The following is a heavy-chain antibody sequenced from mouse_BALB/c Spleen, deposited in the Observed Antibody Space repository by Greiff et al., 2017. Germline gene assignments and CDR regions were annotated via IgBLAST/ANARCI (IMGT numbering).Heavy chain of an antibody. CDR3: ARMTTARFAY. CDR1: GYAFSSYW. D-gene: IGHD1-2*01. CDR2: IYPGDGDT. J-gene: IGHJ3*01. Sequence: VQLQQSGAELVRPGSSVKISCKASGYAFSSYWMNWVKQRPGQGLEWIGQIYPGDGDTNYNGKFKGKATLTADKSSSTAYMQLSSLTSEDSAVYFCARMTTARFAYWGQGTLVTVSA. V-gene: IGHV1-80*01.